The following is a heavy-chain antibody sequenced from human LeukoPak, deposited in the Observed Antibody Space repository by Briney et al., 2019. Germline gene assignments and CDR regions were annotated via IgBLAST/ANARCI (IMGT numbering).Heavy chain of an antibody. CDR2: INPSGGST. CDR1: GYTFTSYY. Sequence: GASVKVSCKASGYTFTSYYMHWVRQAPGQGLEWMGIINPSGGSTSYAQKFQGRVTMTRDTSTSTVYMELSSLRSDDTAVYYCARVGGEQYYYDSSGYYPWGQGTLVTVSS. D-gene: IGHD3-22*01. CDR3: ARVGGEQYYYDSSGYYP. V-gene: IGHV1-46*01. J-gene: IGHJ5*02.